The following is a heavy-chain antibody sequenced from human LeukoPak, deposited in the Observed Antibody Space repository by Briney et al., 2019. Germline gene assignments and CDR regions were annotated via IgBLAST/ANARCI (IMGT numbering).Heavy chain of an antibody. CDR3: AKDLDQGRLY. CDR1: GFTFSSYS. CDR2: IHHDGSNK. V-gene: IGHV3-30*02. Sequence: GGSLRLSCAASGFTFSSYSMNWVRQAPGKGLDWVAFIHHDGSNKYYADSVRGRFTISRDNSKNTLYLQMNSLRAEDTAVYYCAKDLDQGRLYWGQGTLVTVSS. J-gene: IGHJ4*02. D-gene: IGHD6-25*01.